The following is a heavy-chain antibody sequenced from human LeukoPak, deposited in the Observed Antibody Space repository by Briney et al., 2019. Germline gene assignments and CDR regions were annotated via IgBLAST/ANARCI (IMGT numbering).Heavy chain of an antibody. J-gene: IGHJ4*02. CDR1: GGSISSYY. Sequence: SETLSLTCTVSGGSISSYYWSWIRQPPGKGLEWIGYIYYSGSTNYNPSLKSRVTISVDTSKNQFSLKLSSVTAADTAVYYCARGIVGATHFDYWGQGTLVTVSS. CDR2: IYYSGST. D-gene: IGHD1-26*01. V-gene: IGHV4-59*01. CDR3: ARGIVGATHFDY.